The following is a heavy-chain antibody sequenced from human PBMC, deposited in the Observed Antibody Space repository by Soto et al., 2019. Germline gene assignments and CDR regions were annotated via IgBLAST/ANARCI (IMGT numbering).Heavy chain of an antibody. D-gene: IGHD1-1*01. Sequence: VQLVQSGAEVKKPGASVQVSCKTSGYSFSNYSMHWVRQVPRQGLEWIGKINPNGGSTSLAQNFKAAVTLAKVTSTNTVYMEPISLTSEDTAVYYCARVCVQLWPRYYFDYWGQGTLLSVSS. J-gene: IGHJ4*02. CDR3: ARVCVQLWPRYYFDY. CDR2: INPNGGST. CDR1: GYSFSNYS. V-gene: IGHV1-46*01.